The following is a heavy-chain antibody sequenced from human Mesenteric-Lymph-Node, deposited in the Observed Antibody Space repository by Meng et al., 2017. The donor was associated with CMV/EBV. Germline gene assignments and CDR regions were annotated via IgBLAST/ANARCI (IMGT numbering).Heavy chain of an antibody. V-gene: IGHV3-30-3*01. J-gene: IGHJ4*02. D-gene: IGHD3-10*01. Sequence: GGPLRPSCAASGFTFSSYAMHWVRQAPGKGLEWVALISYDVSNKYYADTVKGRFTISRVDSKNTLYLQMSSLRAEDTTVYYCARVSIGGPNSGSNYFDTWGQGTLVTVSS. CDR1: GFTFSSYA. CDR3: ARVSIGGPNSGSNYFDT. CDR2: ISYDVSNK.